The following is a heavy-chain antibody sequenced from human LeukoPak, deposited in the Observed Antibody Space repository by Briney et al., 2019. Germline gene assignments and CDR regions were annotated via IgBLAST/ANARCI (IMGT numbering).Heavy chain of an antibody. CDR3: ATDLVLKPAMPPERIAVANYVR. Sequence: SVKVSRQVSGYTLTELSMHWVRQAPGKGLEWMGGFDPEDGETIYAQKFQGRVTMTEDTSTDTAYMELSSLRSEDTAVYYCATDLVLKPAMPPERIAVANYVRWGQGTLVTVSS. V-gene: IGHV1-24*01. D-gene: IGHD6-19*01. CDR1: GYTLTELS. J-gene: IGHJ4*02. CDR2: FDPEDGET.